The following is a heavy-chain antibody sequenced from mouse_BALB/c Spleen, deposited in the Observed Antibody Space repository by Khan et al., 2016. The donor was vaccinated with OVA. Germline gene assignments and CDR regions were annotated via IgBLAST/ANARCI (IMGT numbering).Heavy chain of an antibody. CDR1: GFSLTNYA. D-gene: IGHD4-1*01. CDR3: VRRGGLGRWYAMDY. V-gene: IGHV2-2*02. Sequence: QVQLKESGPGLVQPSQSLSITCTVSGFSLTNYAVHWVRQSPGKGLEWLGVIWSGGNTDYDATFISRLRISKDNSKSQVFFEMNSLQANDTAIYCWVRRGGLGRWYAMDYWGQGTSVTVSS. CDR2: IWSGGNT. J-gene: IGHJ4*01.